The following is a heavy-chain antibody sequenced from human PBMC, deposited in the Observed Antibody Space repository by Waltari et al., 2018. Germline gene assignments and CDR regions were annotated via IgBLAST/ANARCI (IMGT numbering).Heavy chain of an antibody. CDR1: GSTFSGYS. CDR2: IGAGGDTI. V-gene: IGHV3-48*04. Sequence: EVQLVESGGGLVQPGGSLRLSCAVSGSTFSGYSLHWVRQAPGKGREWVSYIGAGGDTIYYADSVKGRFTISRDSARNSLYLQMNSLRAEDTAVYYCARIRGVSGSYYSDFWGQGTLVTVSS. CDR3: ARIRGVSGSYYSDF. J-gene: IGHJ4*02. D-gene: IGHD3-10*01.